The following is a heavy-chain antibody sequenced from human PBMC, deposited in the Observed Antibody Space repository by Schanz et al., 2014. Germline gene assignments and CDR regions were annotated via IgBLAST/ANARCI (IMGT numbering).Heavy chain of an antibody. V-gene: IGHV4-59*08. J-gene: IGHJ4*02. Sequence: QVQLQQSGPGLVRPSETLSLTCTVSGGSIKSYYWNWIRQPPGKGLEWIGYIHHSGDRYNNPSLKSRAPIPVETSKPQSSLGRSSVPAADTAVYYCARPNSASYRIYYFDYWGQGTLVTVSS. CDR3: ARPNSASYRIYYFDY. CDR1: GGSIKSYY. CDR2: IHHSGDR. D-gene: IGHD1-26*01.